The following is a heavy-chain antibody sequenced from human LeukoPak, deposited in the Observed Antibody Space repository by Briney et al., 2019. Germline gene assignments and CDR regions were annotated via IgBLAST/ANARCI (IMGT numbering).Heavy chain of an antibody. V-gene: IGHV4-31*03. Sequence: SETLSLTCTVSGGSISRGGYYWSWIRQHPGKGLEWIGYIYYSGSTYYNPSLKSRVSISVDTSKNHFSLKLSSATAADTAVYYCARVTLPGRDGYNGGGYYFDYWGQGTLVTVSS. CDR3: ARVTLPGRDGYNGGGYYFDY. J-gene: IGHJ4*02. D-gene: IGHD5-24*01. CDR1: GGSISRGGYY. CDR2: IYYSGST.